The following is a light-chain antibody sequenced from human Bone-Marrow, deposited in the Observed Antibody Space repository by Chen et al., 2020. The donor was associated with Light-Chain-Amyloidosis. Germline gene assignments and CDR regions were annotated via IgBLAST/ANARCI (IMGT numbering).Light chain of an antibody. CDR1: NIGGTN. J-gene: IGLJ2*01. V-gene: IGLV3-21*03. Sequence: SFVLTQPPSVSVAPGKTAMITCEGNNIGGTNVHWHQRKPGQAPVLLVYDDSDRPSGIPERFSGSNSGNTATLTISRVEAGDEADYFCQVWDGSSDLVFFGGGTKLTVL. CDR2: DDS. CDR3: QVWDGSSDLVF.